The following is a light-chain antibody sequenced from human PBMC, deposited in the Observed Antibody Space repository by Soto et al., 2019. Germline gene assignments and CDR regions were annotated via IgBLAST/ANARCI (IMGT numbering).Light chain of an antibody. CDR3: QQRSKWPIT. J-gene: IGKJ5*01. CDR1: ESISGY. Sequence: EIVLTQSPATLSLSPGERGTLSCRASESISGYLAWYQHRPGQAPRLLIYDASNRATGIPARFSGSGSGTDFTRTISSLEPEDFGVYYCQQRSKWPITFGQGTRLEIK. CDR2: DAS. V-gene: IGKV3-11*01.